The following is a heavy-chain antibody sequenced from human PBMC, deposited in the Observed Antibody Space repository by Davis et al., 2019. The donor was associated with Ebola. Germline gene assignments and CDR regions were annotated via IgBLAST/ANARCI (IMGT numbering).Heavy chain of an antibody. D-gene: IGHD1-26*01. CDR2: LSPALST. V-gene: IGHV4-59*02. Sequence: PSETLSLTCTVSGASVTTYYWTWIRQSPENGLEWIAYLSPALSTYCKPSLKSRVTISVDTSGNQFSLNVNSVTAADTAVYYCARIVPGGASFDSWGQGALVTVSS. CDR1: GASVTTYY. CDR3: ARIVPGGASFDS. J-gene: IGHJ4*02.